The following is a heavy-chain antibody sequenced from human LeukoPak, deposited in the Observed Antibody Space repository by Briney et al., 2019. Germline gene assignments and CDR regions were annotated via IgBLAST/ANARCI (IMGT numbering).Heavy chain of an antibody. CDR3: ARRNGHSWDVGNWFDP. V-gene: IGHV4-39*01. J-gene: IGHJ5*02. D-gene: IGHD6-13*01. CDR1: GGSISSSSYY. CDR2: ICYSGIT. Sequence: SETLSLTCSVSGGSISSSSYYWGWIRQPPGMGLEWIGSICYSGITYYNQSLKSRATVSVDTSKNQFSLNLNSVTAADTAVYYCARRNGHSWDVGNWFDPWGQGTVVTVSS.